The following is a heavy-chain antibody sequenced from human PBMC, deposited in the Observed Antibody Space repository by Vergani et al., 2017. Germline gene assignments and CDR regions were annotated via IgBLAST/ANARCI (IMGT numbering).Heavy chain of an antibody. D-gene: IGHD1-14*01. Sequence: QGQLVESGGGIVQPGRSLTLSCVASRSTFKTYGMHWVRQAPGKGLEWVGLIYYDGSNAYYADSVKGRFTISRDNSKNTVFLQMNSLRAEDTAVYYCAKEGRSGITPFVADWGQGTLVTVSS. CDR2: IYYDGSNA. V-gene: IGHV3-33*06. J-gene: IGHJ4*02. CDR1: RSTFKTYG. CDR3: AKEGRSGITPFVAD.